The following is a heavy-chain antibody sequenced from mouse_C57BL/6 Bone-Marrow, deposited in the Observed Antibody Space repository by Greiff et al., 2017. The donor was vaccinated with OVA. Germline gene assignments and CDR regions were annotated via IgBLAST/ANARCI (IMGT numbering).Heavy chain of an antibody. J-gene: IGHJ4*01. D-gene: IGHD2-4*01. Sequence: VKLQQSGPGLVQPSQSLSITCTVSGFSLTSYGVHWVRQSPGKGLEWLGVIWSGGSTDYNAAFISRLSISKDNSKSQVFFKMNSLQADDTAIYYCARNSYDYGSGDYYAMDYWGQGTSVTVSS. CDR2: IWSGGST. V-gene: IGHV2-2*01. CDR3: ARNSYDYGSGDYYAMDY. CDR1: GFSLTSYG.